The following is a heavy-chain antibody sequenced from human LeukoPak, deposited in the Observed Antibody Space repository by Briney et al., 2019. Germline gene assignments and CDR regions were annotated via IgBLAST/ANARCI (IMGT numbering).Heavy chain of an antibody. V-gene: IGHV4-39*01. Sequence: SETLSLTYTVSGGSISSSSYYWAWIRQSPGKGLQWIASISYSVTTYYNPSLKSRVTISIDTSKNQFSLKLSSVTAADTAVYYCARHLRGATIYYEYWGQGTLVTVSS. CDR3: ARHLRGATIYYEY. CDR1: GGSISSSSYY. D-gene: IGHD1-26*01. CDR2: ISYSVTT. J-gene: IGHJ4*01.